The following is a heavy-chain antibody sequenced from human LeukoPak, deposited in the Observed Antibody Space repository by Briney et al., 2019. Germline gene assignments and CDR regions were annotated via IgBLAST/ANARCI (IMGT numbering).Heavy chain of an antibody. CDR2: IGTSGSNI. J-gene: IGHJ4*02. Sequence: GGSLRLSCAASRFTFSTYEMNWVRQALGKGLEWVSYIGTSGSNIYYADSVKGRFTISRDNAKNSLYLQMNSLRAEDTAVYYCASFYDNSGRDYWGQGTLVTVSS. V-gene: IGHV3-48*03. CDR1: RFTFSTYE. CDR3: ASFYDNSGRDY. D-gene: IGHD3-22*01.